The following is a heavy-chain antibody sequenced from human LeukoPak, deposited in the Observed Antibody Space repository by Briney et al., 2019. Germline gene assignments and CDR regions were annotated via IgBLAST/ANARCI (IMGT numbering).Heavy chain of an antibody. J-gene: IGHJ4*02. CDR3: ARPWLY. V-gene: IGHV4-59*01. Sequence: PETLSLTCTVSGGSISNYYWSWIRQSPGKGLEWIGYIYYSGSTNYNPSLKSRVMMSVDASKNQFSLRLTSVTAADSAVYYCARPWLYWGQGILVTVSS. CDR2: IYYSGST. CDR1: GGSISNYY. D-gene: IGHD5-12*01.